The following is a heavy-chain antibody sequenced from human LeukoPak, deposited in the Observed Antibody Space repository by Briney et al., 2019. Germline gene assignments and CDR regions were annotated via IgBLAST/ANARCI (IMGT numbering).Heavy chain of an antibody. J-gene: IGHJ4*02. CDR3: AKGNWRYFDY. Sequence: GGSLRLSCAASGFTFSTYVMSWVSQAPGKGLEWVSAISGSGGSTYYADSVKGRFTISRDNSKNTLYLQMNSLGADDTAVYYCAKGNWRYFDYRGMVSQVTVSS. CDR1: GFTFSTYV. D-gene: IGHD1-1*01. CDR2: ISGSGGST. V-gene: IGHV3-23*01.